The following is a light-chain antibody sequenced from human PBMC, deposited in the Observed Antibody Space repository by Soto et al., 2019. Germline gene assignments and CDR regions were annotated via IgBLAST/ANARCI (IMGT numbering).Light chain of an antibody. CDR3: MQALQTPVT. CDR1: QSLLHSNGYNC. V-gene: IGKV2-28*01. Sequence: DIVMTQSPLSLPVTPGEPASTSCRSSQSLLHSNGYNCLDWYLQKPGQSPQLLIYLGSNRASGVPDRFSGSGSGTDFTLKISRVEAEDVGVYYCMQALQTPVTFGGGTKVEIK. CDR2: LGS. J-gene: IGKJ4*01.